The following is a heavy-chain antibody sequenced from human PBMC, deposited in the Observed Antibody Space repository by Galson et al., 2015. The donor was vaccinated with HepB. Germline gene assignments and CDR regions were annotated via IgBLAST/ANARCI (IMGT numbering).Heavy chain of an antibody. D-gene: IGHD3-16*02. CDR2: ISSYNGNT. CDR3: AREGRLGYLSSFDY. V-gene: IGHV1-18*04. CDR1: GYTFTDYG. J-gene: IGHJ4*02. Sequence: SVKVSCKASGYTFTDYGISWVRQAPGQGPEWMGWISSYNGNTNYAQKLQGRVTMTTDTSTNIAYMELRSLRSDDTAVYYCAREGRLGYLSSFDYWGQGTLVTVSS.